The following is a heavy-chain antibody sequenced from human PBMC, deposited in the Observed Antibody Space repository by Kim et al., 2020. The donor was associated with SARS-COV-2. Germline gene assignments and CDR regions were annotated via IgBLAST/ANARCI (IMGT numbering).Heavy chain of an antibody. J-gene: IGHJ6*02. CDR3: YGLIQGGYYNYYYGMDV. V-gene: IGHV3-11*03. CDR2: ISSSSSYT. CDR1: GFTFSDYY. Sequence: GGSLRLSCAASGFTFSDYYMSWIRQAPGKGLEWVSYISSSSSYTNYADSVKGRFTISRDNAKNSLYLQMNSLRAEDTAVYYCYGLIQGGYYNYYYGMDVWGQGTTVTVSS. D-gene: IGHD3-10*01.